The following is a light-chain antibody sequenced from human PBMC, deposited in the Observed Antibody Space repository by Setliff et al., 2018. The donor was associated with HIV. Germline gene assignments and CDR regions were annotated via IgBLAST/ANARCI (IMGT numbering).Light chain of an antibody. J-gene: IGKJ1*01. CDR2: DAS. Sequence: AIQLTQSPSSLSASVGDRVTITCRASQGISSALAWYQQKPGKPPKLLIYDASFLESGVPSRFSGRGSGTEFTLTISSLQPEDFATYYCQQFKSYPQTFGQGTKVDIK. CDR1: QGISSA. V-gene: IGKV1-13*02. CDR3: QQFKSYPQT.